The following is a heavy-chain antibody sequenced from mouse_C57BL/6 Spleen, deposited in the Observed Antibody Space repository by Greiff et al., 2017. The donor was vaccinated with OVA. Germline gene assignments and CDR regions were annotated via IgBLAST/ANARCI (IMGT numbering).Heavy chain of an antibody. Sequence: VQLQQPGAELVKPGASVKMSCKASGYTFTSYWITWVKQRPGQGLEWIGDIYPGSGSTNYNEKFKSKATLTVDTSSSTAYMPLSSLTSEDSAVYYCAREDYYGSSLYFDYWGQGTTLTVSS. CDR2: IYPGSGST. CDR1: GYTFTSYW. CDR3: AREDYYGSSLYFDY. D-gene: IGHD1-1*01. V-gene: IGHV1-55*01. J-gene: IGHJ2*01.